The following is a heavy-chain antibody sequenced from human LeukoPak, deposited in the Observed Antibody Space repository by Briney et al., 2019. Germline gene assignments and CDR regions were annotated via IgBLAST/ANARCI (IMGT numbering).Heavy chain of an antibody. CDR1: GFTFSTYA. D-gene: IGHD6-19*01. Sequence: PGGSLRLSCAASGFTFSTYAMNWVRQAPGRGLEWVSGISGRGDSTYYADSVKGRFTISRDNSKNTLYLQMGSLRAEDMAVYYCARSAVAGDYYYYYMDVWGKGTTVTVSS. J-gene: IGHJ6*03. CDR3: ARSAVAGDYYYYYMDV. V-gene: IGHV3-23*01. CDR2: ISGRGDST.